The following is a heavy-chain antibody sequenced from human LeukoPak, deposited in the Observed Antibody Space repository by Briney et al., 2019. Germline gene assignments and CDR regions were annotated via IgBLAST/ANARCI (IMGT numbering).Heavy chain of an antibody. J-gene: IGHJ4*02. V-gene: IGHV3-15*07. CDR1: GSTYSNVW. CDR2: IKTNAEGGTL. D-gene: IGHD3-3*02. Sequence: PGGSLRSSWEASGSTYSNVWMNWVRKAQGKGREWVGRIKTNAEGGTLDYTAPVKGRFTISRDDSKNTLYLQMNSLEVEDTGMYYCTTGIDDEGGYWGQGTLVTVSS. CDR3: TTGIDDEGGY.